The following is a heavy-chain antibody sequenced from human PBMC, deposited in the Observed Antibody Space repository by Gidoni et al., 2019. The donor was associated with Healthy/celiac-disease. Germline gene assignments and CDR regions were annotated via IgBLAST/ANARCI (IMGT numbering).Heavy chain of an antibody. CDR1: GFTFSSYS. CDR2: ISSSSSYI. J-gene: IGHJ4*02. CDR3: ARGPQGGLRLY. Sequence: EVQLVESGGGLVKPGGSLRLSCAASGFTFSSYSMNWVRQAPGKGLEWVSSISSSSSYIYYADSVKGRFTISRDNAKNSLYLQMNSLRAEDTAVYYCARGPQGGLRLYWGQGTLVTVSS. D-gene: IGHD5-18*01. V-gene: IGHV3-21*01.